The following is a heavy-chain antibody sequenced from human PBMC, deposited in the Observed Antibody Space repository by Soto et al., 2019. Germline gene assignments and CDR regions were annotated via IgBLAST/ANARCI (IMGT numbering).Heavy chain of an antibody. CDR3: VRGAGSPFPLDY. D-gene: IGHD1-26*01. J-gene: IGHJ4*02. CDR2: VSASGLST. V-gene: IGHV3-23*01. Sequence: GRFLRLSCAASGFTFSTYAMAWVRQAPGKGLEWVSGVSASGLSTDYADPVKGRLTISRDNSKNTLYLQMNSLRAEDTAVYYCVRGAGSPFPLDYWGQGTLVTVSS. CDR1: GFTFSTYA.